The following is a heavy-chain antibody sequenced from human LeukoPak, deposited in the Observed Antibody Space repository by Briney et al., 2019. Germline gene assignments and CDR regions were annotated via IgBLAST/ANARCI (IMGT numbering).Heavy chain of an antibody. CDR2: IYYSGST. Sequence: SQTLSLTCTVSGGSISSGGYYWSWIRQHPGKGLEWIGYIYYSGSTYYNPSLKSRVTISVDTSKNQFSLKLSSVTAADTAVYYCARGEWGLLDSAFDIWGQGTMVTVSS. D-gene: IGHD1-26*01. V-gene: IGHV4-31*03. CDR1: GGSISSGGYY. J-gene: IGHJ3*02. CDR3: ARGEWGLLDSAFDI.